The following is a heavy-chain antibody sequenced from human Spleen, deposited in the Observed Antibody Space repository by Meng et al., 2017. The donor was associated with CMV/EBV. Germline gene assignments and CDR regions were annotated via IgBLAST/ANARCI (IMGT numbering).Heavy chain of an antibody. Sequence: GGSLRLSCAASGFTFDDYAMHWVRQPPGKGLEWVSGISWNSGSIAYADSVKGRFTISRDNAKNSLYLQMNSLRPEDTALYYCARGDYTSCDYWGQGTLVTVSS. CDR2: ISWNSGSI. CDR1: GFTFDDYA. J-gene: IGHJ4*02. CDR3: ARGDYTSCDY. D-gene: IGHD2-2*02. V-gene: IGHV3-9*01.